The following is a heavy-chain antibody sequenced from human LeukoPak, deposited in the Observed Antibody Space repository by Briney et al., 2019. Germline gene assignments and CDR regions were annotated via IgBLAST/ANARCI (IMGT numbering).Heavy chain of an antibody. CDR2: IYYSGST. CDR3: ARGYCSSTSCIFDY. V-gene: IGHV4-39*07. CDR1: GGSISSSSYY. J-gene: IGHJ4*02. Sequence: PSETLSLTCTVSGGSISSSSYYWGWIRQPPGKGLEWIGSIYYSGSTYYNPSLKSRVTMSLDTSKNQFSLKLSSVTAADTAMYYCARGYCSSTSCIFDYWGQGTLVTVSS. D-gene: IGHD2-2*01.